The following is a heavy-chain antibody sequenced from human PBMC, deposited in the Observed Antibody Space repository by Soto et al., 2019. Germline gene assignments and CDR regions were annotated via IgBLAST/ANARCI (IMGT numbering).Heavy chain of an antibody. J-gene: IGHJ4*02. V-gene: IGHV3-66*04. CDR3: ARHGYNYGGGYFDY. Sequence: EVQLVESGGGLVQPGGSLRLSCAASGVTVSSNYMSWVRQAPGKGLEWVSVIYSGGSTYYAESVKGRFTISRDNPKNTLYLQMNSLRAEDTAVYYCARHGYNYGGGYFDYWGQGTLVTVSS. CDR2: IYSGGST. D-gene: IGHD5-18*01. CDR1: GVTVSSNY.